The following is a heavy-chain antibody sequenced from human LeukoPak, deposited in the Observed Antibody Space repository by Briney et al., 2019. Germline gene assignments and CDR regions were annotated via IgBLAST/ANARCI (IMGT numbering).Heavy chain of an antibody. CDR1: GFTFDDYG. Sequence: GGSLRLSCAASGFTFDDYGMTWVRQGPGKGLEWVSAINWNGGSTGHADSVKGRFTISRDNAKNSLYLQMNSLRAEDTALYYCARDGSGWNFDYWGQGTLVTVSS. J-gene: IGHJ4*02. V-gene: IGHV3-20*04. D-gene: IGHD6-19*01. CDR3: ARDGSGWNFDY. CDR2: INWNGGST.